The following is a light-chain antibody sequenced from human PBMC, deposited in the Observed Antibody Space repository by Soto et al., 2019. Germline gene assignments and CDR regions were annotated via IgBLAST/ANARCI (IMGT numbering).Light chain of an antibody. J-gene: IGKJ4*01. V-gene: IGKV3-11*01. CDR1: QSVTSF. CDR2: DAS. CDR3: QQSSNWPIT. Sequence: EIVLTQSPATLSLSPGERATLSCRVSQSVTSFLAWYQQKPGQAPRLLIYDASNRATGIPARFSGSGSGTDFTLTISRLEHEDFAVYYWQQSSNWPITFGRGTKVETK.